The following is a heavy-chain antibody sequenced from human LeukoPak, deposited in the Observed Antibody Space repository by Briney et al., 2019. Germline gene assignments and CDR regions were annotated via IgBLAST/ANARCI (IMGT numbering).Heavy chain of an antibody. Sequence: LETLSLTCTVSGGSISGYYWSWIRQPPGKGLEWIGYIHNSGSTNCNPSLKSRVTISIDTSKNQFSLKLSSVTAADTAVYYCAREEYRSSWREYNWFDPWGQGTLVTVSS. CDR1: GGSISGYY. CDR3: AREEYRSSWREYNWFDP. D-gene: IGHD6-13*01. V-gene: IGHV4-59*01. J-gene: IGHJ5*02. CDR2: IHNSGST.